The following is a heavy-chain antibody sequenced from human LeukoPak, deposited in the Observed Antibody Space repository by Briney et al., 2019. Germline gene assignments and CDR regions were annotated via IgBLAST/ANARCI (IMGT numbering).Heavy chain of an antibody. J-gene: IGHJ4*02. Sequence: PSETLSLTCTVSGGSISSSSYYWGWIRQPPGKGLEWIGSIYYSGSTYYNPSLKSRVTISVDTSKNQFSLKLSSVTAADTAVYYCARLPNRGYCSITSCYYFDYWGQGTLVTVSS. V-gene: IGHV4-39*01. CDR1: GGSISSSSYY. CDR3: ARLPNRGYCSITSCYYFDY. CDR2: IYYSGST. D-gene: IGHD2-2*01.